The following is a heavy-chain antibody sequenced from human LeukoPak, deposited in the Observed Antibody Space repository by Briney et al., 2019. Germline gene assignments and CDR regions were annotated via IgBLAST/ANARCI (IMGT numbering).Heavy chain of an antibody. D-gene: IGHD2-2*01. CDR3: ARGVDCSSTSCSFDY. Sequence: SETLSLTCAVYGGSFSGYYWSWIRQPPGKGLEWIGEINHSGSTNYNPPLKSRVTISVDTSKNQFSLKLSSVTAADTAVYYCARGVDCSSTSCSFDYWGQGTLVTVSS. V-gene: IGHV4-34*01. J-gene: IGHJ4*02. CDR2: INHSGST. CDR1: GGSFSGYY.